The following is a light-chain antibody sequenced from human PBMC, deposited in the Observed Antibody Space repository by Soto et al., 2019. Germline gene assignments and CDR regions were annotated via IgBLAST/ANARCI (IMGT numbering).Light chain of an antibody. Sequence: DIQMTQSPSSLSASVGDRVTITCRASQGISNYLAWYQQKPGKVPKLLIYAASTLQSGVPSRFSGSGSGTDFTLTISSLKPEDVATYYCQKYNSAPYTFVQVTKLESK. CDR1: QGISNY. CDR2: AAS. J-gene: IGKJ2*01. V-gene: IGKV1-27*01. CDR3: QKYNSAPYT.